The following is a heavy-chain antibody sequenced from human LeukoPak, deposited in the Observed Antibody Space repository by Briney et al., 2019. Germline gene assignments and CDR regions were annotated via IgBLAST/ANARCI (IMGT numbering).Heavy chain of an antibody. CDR2: ISWNSGSI. Sequence: GRSLRLSCAASGFSFDDYAMHWVRQAPGKGLELDSAISWNSGSIGYADSVKGRFTISRDNAKNSLYLQMNSLRAEDMALYYCAKDSSATVTNAGFDAFDIWGQGTMVTVSS. J-gene: IGHJ3*02. CDR1: GFSFDDYA. CDR3: AKDSSATVTNAGFDAFDI. D-gene: IGHD4-17*01. V-gene: IGHV3-9*03.